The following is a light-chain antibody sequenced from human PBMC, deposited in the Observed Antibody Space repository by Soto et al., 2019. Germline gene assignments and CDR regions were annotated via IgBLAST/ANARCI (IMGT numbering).Light chain of an antibody. CDR1: HTISGW. J-gene: IGKJ1*01. CDR3: QQYYSLWT. Sequence: EIHVSVSPATLSAPIGDTVIVTCRASHTISGWLALYQRKPEKATNLLIYRSTTLKSGVPSRFSGSGSGTEFPLTISSLQHDDFATYYCQQYYSLWTFGPGTKVDIK. CDR2: RST. V-gene: IGKV1-5*03.